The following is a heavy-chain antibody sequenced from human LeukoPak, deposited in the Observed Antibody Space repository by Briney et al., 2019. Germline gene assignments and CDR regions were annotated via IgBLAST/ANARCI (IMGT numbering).Heavy chain of an antibody. CDR1: GSTFSSYG. V-gene: IGHV3-30*03. CDR2: ISYDGSNK. D-gene: IGHD5-24*01. Sequence: GGSLRLSCAASGSTFSSYGMHWVRQAPGKGLEWVAVISYDGSNKYYADSVKGRFTISRDNSKNTLYLQMNSLRAEDTAVYYCARPPSRWLQFGAFDIWGQGTMVTVSS. CDR3: ARPPSRWLQFGAFDI. J-gene: IGHJ3*02.